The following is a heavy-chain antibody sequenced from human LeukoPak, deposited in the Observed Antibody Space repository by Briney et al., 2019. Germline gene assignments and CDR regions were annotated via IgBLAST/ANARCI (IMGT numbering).Heavy chain of an antibody. J-gene: IGHJ4*02. Sequence: SETLSLTCTVSGDSISSGTYYWGWIRQPPGKALEWIGNIYYNGGTYYSPSLKSRVTISVDPSKNQFSLKLSSVTAADTAVYYCARVYDILNGAMTCDYWGQGTLVTVSS. D-gene: IGHD3-9*01. CDR1: GDSISSGTYY. CDR3: ARVYDILNGAMTCDY. CDR2: IYYNGGT. V-gene: IGHV4-39*07.